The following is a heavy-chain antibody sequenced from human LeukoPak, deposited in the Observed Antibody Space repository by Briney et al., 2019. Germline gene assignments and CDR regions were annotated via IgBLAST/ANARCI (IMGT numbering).Heavy chain of an antibody. J-gene: IGHJ4*02. D-gene: IGHD3-3*01. CDR3: ATAWDFWSGYSLDS. V-gene: IGHV1-18*01. CDR1: GYTFTSYG. Sequence: ASVKVSCKASGYTFTSYGISWVRQAPGQGPEWMGWISTYNGNTNYAQNLQGRVTMTRDTSTSTAYMELRSLRSDDTAVYYCATAWDFWSGYSLDSWGQGTLVTVSS. CDR2: ISTYNGNT.